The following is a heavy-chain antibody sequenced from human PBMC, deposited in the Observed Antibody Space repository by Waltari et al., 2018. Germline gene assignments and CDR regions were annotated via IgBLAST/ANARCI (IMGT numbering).Heavy chain of an antibody. V-gene: IGHV4-39*01. Sequence: QLQLQESGPGLVKPSETLSLTCTVSGGSLSSSSYYWGWIRQPPGKGLEWIGSIYYSGSTYYNPSLKSRVTISVDTSKNQFSLKLSSVTAADTAVYYCARATRITIFGVAIDYFDYWGQGTLVTVSS. J-gene: IGHJ4*02. CDR2: IYYSGST. CDR3: ARATRITIFGVAIDYFDY. D-gene: IGHD3-3*01. CDR1: GGSLSSSSYY.